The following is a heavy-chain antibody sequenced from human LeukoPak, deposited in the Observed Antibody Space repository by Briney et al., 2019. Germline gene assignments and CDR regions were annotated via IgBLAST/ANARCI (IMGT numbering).Heavy chain of an antibody. J-gene: IGHJ6*03. CDR2: INWIGGST. CDR1: GFTFADYG. Sequence: GGSLRLSCAASGFTFADYGMSWVRPAPGKGVEWVSGINWIGGSTGYADSVKGRFTISRDNAKNSLYLQMNSLRAEDTAVYYCARRVDNGERYFDWSFHRPYYYYYYMDVWGKGTTVTVSS. CDR3: ARRVDNGERYFDWSFHRPYYYYYYMDV. D-gene: IGHD3-9*01. V-gene: IGHV3-20*04.